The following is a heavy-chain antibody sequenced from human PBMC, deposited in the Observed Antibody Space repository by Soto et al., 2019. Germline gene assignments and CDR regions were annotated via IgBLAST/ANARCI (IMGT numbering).Heavy chain of an antibody. CDR3: ARDRGGITFGGVIGRGYYYGMDV. J-gene: IGHJ6*02. V-gene: IGHV3-7*03. Sequence: GGSLRLSCAASGFTFSSYGMHWVRQAPGKGLEWVANIKQDGSEKYYVDSVKGRFTIYRDNAKNSLYLQMNSLRAEDTAVYYCARDRGGITFGGVIGRGYYYGMDVWGQGTTVTVSS. CDR2: IKQDGSEK. CDR1: GFTFSSYG. D-gene: IGHD3-16*02.